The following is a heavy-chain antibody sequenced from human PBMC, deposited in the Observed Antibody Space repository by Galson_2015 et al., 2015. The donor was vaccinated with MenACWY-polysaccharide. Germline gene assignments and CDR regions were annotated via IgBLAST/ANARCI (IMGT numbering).Heavy chain of an antibody. CDR2: ISWNSNDI. CDR3: AKARNYFYYYMDV. CDR1: GFAFDDYG. V-gene: IGHV3-9*01. J-gene: IGHJ6*03. Sequence: SLRLSCAVSGFAFDDYGMHWVRQAPGEGLEWVSGISWNSNDIGYADSVKGRFTISRDNAKNSLYLQMNRLRAEDTALYYCAKARNYFYYYMDVWGKGTTVTVSS.